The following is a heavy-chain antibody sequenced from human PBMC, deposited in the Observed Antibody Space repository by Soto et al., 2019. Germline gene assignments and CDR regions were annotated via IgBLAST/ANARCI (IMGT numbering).Heavy chain of an antibody. D-gene: IGHD2-2*01. J-gene: IGHJ6*02. CDR2: TYYRSKWYN. CDR3: ARGGCSSTSCYPLYGMDV. V-gene: IGHV6-1*01. CDR1: GDSVSSNSAA. Sequence: SQTLSLTCAISGDSVSSNSAAWNWIRQSPSRGLEWLGRTYYRSKWYNDCAVSVKSRITINPDTSKNQFSLQLNSVTPEDTAVYYCARGGCSSTSCYPLYGMDVWGQGTTVTVSS.